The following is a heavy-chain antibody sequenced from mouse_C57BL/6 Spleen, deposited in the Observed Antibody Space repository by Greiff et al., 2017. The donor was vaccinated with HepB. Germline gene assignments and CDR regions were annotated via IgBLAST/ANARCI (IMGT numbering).Heavy chain of an antibody. Sequence: VQLQQSGPELVKPGASVKISCKASGYAFSSSWMNWVKQRPGKGLEWIGRIYPGDGDTNYNGKFKGKATLTADKSSSTAYMQLSSLTSEDSAVYFCARSRGIYYEYDGGGIVDYWGQGTSVTVSS. CDR1: GYAFSSSW. CDR2: IYPGDGDT. CDR3: ARSRGIYYEYDGGGIVDY. J-gene: IGHJ4*01. V-gene: IGHV1-82*01. D-gene: IGHD2-4*01.